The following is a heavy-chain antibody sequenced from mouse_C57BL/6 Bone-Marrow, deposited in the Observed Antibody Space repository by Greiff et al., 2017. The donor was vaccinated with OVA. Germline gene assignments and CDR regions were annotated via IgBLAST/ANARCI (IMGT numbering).Heavy chain of an antibody. J-gene: IGHJ3*01. V-gene: IGHV1-69*01. Sequence: QVHVKQPGAELVMPGASVKLSCKASGYTFTSYWMHWVKQRPGQGLEWIGEIDPSDSYTNYNQKFKGKSTLTVDKSSSTAYMQLSSLTSEDSAVYYCASDYYGNYESFPYWGQGTLVTVSA. CDR3: ASDYYGNYESFPY. CDR1: GYTFTSYW. D-gene: IGHD2-1*01. CDR2: IDPSDSYT.